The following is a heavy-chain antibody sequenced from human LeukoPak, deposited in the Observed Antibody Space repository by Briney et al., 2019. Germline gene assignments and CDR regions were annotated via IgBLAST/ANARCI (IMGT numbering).Heavy chain of an antibody. CDR2: ISGSGAST. D-gene: IGHD6-19*01. CDR3: ARGSIAVAGILDY. V-gene: IGHV3-23*01. Sequence: GGSLRLSCVASGFTFSSYAMSWVRQAPGKGLEWVSGISGSGASTYYADSMKGRFTISRDNSKNSLYLQMNSLRAEDTAVYYCARGSIAVAGILDYWGQGTLVTVSS. CDR1: GFTFSSYA. J-gene: IGHJ4*02.